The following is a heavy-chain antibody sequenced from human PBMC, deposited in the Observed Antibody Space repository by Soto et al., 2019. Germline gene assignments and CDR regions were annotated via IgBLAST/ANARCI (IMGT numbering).Heavy chain of an antibody. CDR1: GYTLTELS. CDR3: ATAPHSGVPAVTRFDY. J-gene: IGHJ4*02. CDR2: FDPEDGET. Sequence: ASVKVSCKVSGYTLTELSMHWVRQAPGKGLEWMGGFDPEDGETIYAQKFQGRVTMTEGTSTDTAYMELSGLRSEDTAVYYCATAPHSGVPAVTRFDYWGQGTLVTVSS. D-gene: IGHD2-2*01. V-gene: IGHV1-24*01.